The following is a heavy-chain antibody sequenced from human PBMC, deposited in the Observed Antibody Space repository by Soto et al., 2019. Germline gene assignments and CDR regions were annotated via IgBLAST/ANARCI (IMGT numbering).Heavy chain of an antibody. Sequence: SETLSLTCTVSGGSISSGDYYWSWIRQPPGKGLEWIGYIYYSGSTYYNPSLKSRVTISVDTSKNQFSLKLSSVTAADTAVYYCARALKLRWVDYWGQGTLVTVSS. J-gene: IGHJ4*02. V-gene: IGHV4-30-4*01. CDR2: IYYSGST. CDR1: GGSISSGDYY. D-gene: IGHD4-17*01. CDR3: ARALKLRWVDY.